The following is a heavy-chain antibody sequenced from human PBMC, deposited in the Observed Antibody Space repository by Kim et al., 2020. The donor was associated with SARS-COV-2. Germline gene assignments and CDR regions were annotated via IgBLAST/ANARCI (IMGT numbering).Heavy chain of an antibody. D-gene: IGHD3-10*01. CDR1: GGSISSSNW. CDR2: IYHSGST. J-gene: IGHJ6*02. V-gene: IGHV4-4*02. CDR3: TRSTGTLVRGIYFYGLDV. Sequence: SETLSLTCDVSGGSISSSNWWRWVRQPPGKGLEWIGEIYHSGSTNYNPSLESRVTISVDKSKNQFSLKLTSVTAADTALYYGTRSTGTLVRGIYFYGLDVWGQGTTVTVSS.